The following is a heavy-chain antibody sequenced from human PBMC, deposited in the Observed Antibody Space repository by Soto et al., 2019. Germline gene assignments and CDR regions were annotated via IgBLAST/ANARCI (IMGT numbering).Heavy chain of an antibody. D-gene: IGHD3-10*01. CDR1: GFTFSSYA. V-gene: IGHV3-23*01. Sequence: EVQLLESGGGLVQPGGSLRLSCAASGFTFSSYAMSWVRQAPGKGLEWVSGISGSGGSTYYADSVKGRFTISRDNSKNTLYWEKNSRGAGDPAFIYWGKGGPAGGGGYFDYWGQGTLVTVSS. CDR2: ISGSGGST. CDR3: GKGGPAGGGGYFDY. J-gene: IGHJ4*02.